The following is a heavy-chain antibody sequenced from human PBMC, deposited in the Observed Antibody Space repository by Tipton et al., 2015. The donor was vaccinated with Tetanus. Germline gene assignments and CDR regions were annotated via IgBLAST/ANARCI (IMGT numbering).Heavy chain of an antibody. J-gene: IGHJ4*02. D-gene: IGHD3/OR15-3a*01. V-gene: IGHV4-31*11. CDR1: GDSISSGDYY. CDR2: IFGSGGT. Sequence: TLSLTCAVSGDSISSGDYYWTWIRQHPGRGLESIGYIFGSGGTFYNPSLESRVTISLDTSKNHFSLKLTSVTAADTAVYYCARDRSHFYFGPQIDYWRQGTPVTASS. CDR3: ARDRSHFYFGPQIDY.